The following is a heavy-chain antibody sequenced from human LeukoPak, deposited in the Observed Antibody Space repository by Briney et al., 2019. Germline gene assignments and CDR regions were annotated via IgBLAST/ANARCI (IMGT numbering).Heavy chain of an antibody. CDR1: GFTFSNYA. Sequence: PGGSLRLSCAASGFTFSNYAMNWVRQAPGKGLEWVSVIYSGGSTYYADSVKGRFTISRDNSKNTLYLQMNSLRAEDTAVYYCARVLYRDGYKSSNDYWGQGTLVTVSS. CDR2: IYSGGST. V-gene: IGHV3-66*01. D-gene: IGHD5-24*01. CDR3: ARVLYRDGYKSSNDY. J-gene: IGHJ4*02.